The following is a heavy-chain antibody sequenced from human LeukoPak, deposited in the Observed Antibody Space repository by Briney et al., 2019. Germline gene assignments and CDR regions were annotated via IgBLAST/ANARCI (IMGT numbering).Heavy chain of an antibody. CDR3: AKDTNYGDYEADGMDV. CDR1: GFSFSSYA. CDR2: ISGSGGST. J-gene: IGHJ6*02. D-gene: IGHD4-17*01. V-gene: IGHV3-23*01. Sequence: GGSLRLPCAASGFSFSSYAMSWVRQAPGKGLEWVSAISGSGGSTYYADSVKGRFSISRDNSKNTLYLQMNSLRAEDTAEYYCAKDTNYGDYEADGMDVWGQGTTVTVSS.